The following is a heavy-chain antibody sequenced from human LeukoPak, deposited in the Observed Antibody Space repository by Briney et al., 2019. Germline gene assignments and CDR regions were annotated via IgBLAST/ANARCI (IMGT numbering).Heavy chain of an antibody. CDR3: ARVLQYYYDSSGYEAEAFDI. Sequence: TGGSLRLSCAASGFTVSSNYMSWVCQAPGKGLEWVSVIYIGGSTYYADSVKGRFTISRDNSKNTLYLQMNSLRAEDTAVYYCARVLQYYYDSSGYEAEAFDIWGQGTMVTVSS. D-gene: IGHD3-22*01. CDR1: GFTVSSNY. CDR2: IYIGGST. J-gene: IGHJ3*02. V-gene: IGHV3-53*01.